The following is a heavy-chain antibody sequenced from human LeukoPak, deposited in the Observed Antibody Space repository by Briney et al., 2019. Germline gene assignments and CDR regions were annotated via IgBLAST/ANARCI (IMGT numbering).Heavy chain of an antibody. CDR1: GFTISNYD. D-gene: IGHD2-15*01. CDR2: IGTAGDI. J-gene: IGHJ6*03. V-gene: IGHV3-13*01. Sequence: GGSLRLSCAASGFTISNYDMHWVRQATGKGLEWVSGIGTAGDIYYPGSVKGRFTISRENAKNSLYLQMNSLRAEDTAVYYCARVLRYCSGGNCYSGGLGYMDVWGKGTTVTISS. CDR3: ARVLRYCSGGNCYSGGLGYMDV.